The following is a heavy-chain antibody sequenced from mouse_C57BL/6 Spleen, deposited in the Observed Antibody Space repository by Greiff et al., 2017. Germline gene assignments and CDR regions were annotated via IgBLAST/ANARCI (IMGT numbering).Heavy chain of an antibody. J-gene: IGHJ2*01. Sequence: EVKLQESGPELVKPGASVKMSCKASGYTFTDYNMHWVKQSHGKGLEWIGYINPNNGGTSDNQKFKGKATFTVNNSSSTAYMELRSLTSEDSAVYYCARYLYYDYAGYWGQGTTLTVSS. CDR3: ARYLYYDYAGY. CDR2: INPNNGGT. D-gene: IGHD2-4*01. CDR1: GYTFTDYN. V-gene: IGHV1-22*01.